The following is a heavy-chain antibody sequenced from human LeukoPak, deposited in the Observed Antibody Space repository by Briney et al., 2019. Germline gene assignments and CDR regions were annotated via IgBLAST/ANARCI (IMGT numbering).Heavy chain of an antibody. CDR2: IYYSGST. CDR1: GGSISSGDYY. J-gene: IGHJ3*02. V-gene: IGHV4-30-4*01. D-gene: IGHD3-3*01. CDR3: ARDLNRHYDFWSGYYLDAFDI. Sequence: PSQTLSLTCTVSGGSISSGDYYWSWIRQPPGKGLEWIGYIYYSGSTYYNPSLKSRVTISVDTSKNQFSLKLSPVTAADTAVYYCARDLNRHYDFWSGYYLDAFDIWGQGTMVTVSS.